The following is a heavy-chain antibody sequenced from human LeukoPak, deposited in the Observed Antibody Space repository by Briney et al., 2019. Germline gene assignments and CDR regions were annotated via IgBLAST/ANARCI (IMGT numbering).Heavy chain of an antibody. CDR3: ARGGVTTVTTRYFLH. CDR2: ISGYTGDT. D-gene: IGHD4-17*01. J-gene: IGHJ1*01. Sequence: ASVKVSCKASGGTFSSYAISWVRQAPGQGLEWMGWISGYTGDTNYAQKLQGRVTMTTDTSTSTAYMELRSLRSDDTAVYYCARGGVTTVTTRYFLHWGQGSLVTVSS. V-gene: IGHV1-18*01. CDR1: GGTFSSYA.